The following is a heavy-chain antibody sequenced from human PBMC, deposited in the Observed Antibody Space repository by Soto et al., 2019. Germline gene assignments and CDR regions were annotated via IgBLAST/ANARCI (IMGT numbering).Heavy chain of an antibody. J-gene: IGHJ6*02. CDR3: AREVGDATVNDYYYGMDV. CDR2: IIPIFGTA. V-gene: IGHV1-69*01. Sequence: QVQLVQSGAEVKKPGSSVKVSCKASGGTFSSYAISWVRQAPGQGLEWMGGIIPIFGTANYAQKFQGRVTITADESTSTAYMELSSLRSEDTAVYYCAREVGDATVNDYYYGMDVWGQGTTVTVSS. D-gene: IGHD4-4*01. CDR1: GGTFSSYA.